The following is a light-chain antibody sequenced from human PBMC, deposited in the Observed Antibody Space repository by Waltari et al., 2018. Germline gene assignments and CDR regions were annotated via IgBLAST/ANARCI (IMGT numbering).Light chain of an antibody. CDR1: QSIADW. Sequence: DIQLTQSPSTLSASVGVRVTITCRASQSIADWLAWYQQKPGKAPKLLIYKAASVDMGVPSRFSGSGSGTEFTLTISSLQPDDFATYHCQQYASYPYTFGQGTKLEIK. V-gene: IGKV1-5*03. CDR2: KAA. J-gene: IGKJ2*01. CDR3: QQYASYPYT.